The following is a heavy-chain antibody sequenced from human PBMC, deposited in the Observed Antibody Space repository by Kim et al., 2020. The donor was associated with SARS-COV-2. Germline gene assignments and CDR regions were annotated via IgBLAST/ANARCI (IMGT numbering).Heavy chain of an antibody. CDR3: TRDGLAGVYYYGSGSPSLAPFDY. V-gene: IGHV3-49*04. CDR2: IRSKAYGGTT. Sequence: GGSLRLSCTASGFTFGDYAMSWVRQAPGKGLEWVGFIRSKAYGGTTEYAASVKGRFTISRDDSKSIAYLQMNSLKTEDTAVYYCTRDGLAGVYYYGSGSPSLAPFDYWGQGTLVTVSS. CDR1: GFTFGDYA. J-gene: IGHJ4*02. D-gene: IGHD3-10*01.